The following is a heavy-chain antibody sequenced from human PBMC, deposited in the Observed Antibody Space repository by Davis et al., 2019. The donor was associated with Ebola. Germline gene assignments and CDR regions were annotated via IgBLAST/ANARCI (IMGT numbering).Heavy chain of an antibody. V-gene: IGHV3-33*01. CDR1: GFTFSSYG. D-gene: IGHD2-2*01. Sequence: GESLKISCAASGFTFSSYGMHWVRQAPGKGLEWVAVIWYDGSNKYYADSVKGRFTISRDNSKNTLYLQMNSLRAEDTAVYYCARIGYVVPAATSDYYYYYGMDVWGQGTTVTVSS. J-gene: IGHJ6*02. CDR2: IWYDGSNK. CDR3: ARIGYVVPAATSDYYYYYGMDV.